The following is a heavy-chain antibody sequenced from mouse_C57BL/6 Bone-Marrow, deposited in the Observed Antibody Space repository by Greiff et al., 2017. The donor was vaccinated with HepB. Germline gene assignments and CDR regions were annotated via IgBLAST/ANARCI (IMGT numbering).Heavy chain of an antibody. D-gene: IGHD4-1*01. Sequence: EVKLMESGGGLVQPGGSLSLSCAASGFTFTDYYMSWVRQPPGKALEWLGFIRNKANGYTTEYSAPVKGRFTISRDNSQTILYLQMNALRAEDSATYYCARSPLGRGAMDYWGQGTSVTVSS. CDR2: IRNKANGYTT. CDR3: ARSPLGRGAMDY. CDR1: GFTFTDYY. V-gene: IGHV7-3*01. J-gene: IGHJ4*01.